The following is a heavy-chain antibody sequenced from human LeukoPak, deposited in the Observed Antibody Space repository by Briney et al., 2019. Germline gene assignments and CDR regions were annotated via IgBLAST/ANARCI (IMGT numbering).Heavy chain of an antibody. J-gene: IGHJ4*02. D-gene: IGHD5-24*01. Sequence: PSETLSLTCTVSGGSISSSSYYWGRIRQPPWEGLEWIGSIYYSGSTYYNPSLKRRVTISVDTSKNQFSLKLSSVTAADTAVYYCARKEMATTPFDYWGQGTLVTVSS. CDR3: ARKEMATTPFDY. CDR2: IYYSGST. CDR1: GGSISSSSYY. V-gene: IGHV4-39*07.